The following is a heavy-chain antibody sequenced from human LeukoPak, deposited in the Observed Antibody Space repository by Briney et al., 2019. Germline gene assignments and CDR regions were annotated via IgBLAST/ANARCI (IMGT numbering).Heavy chain of an antibody. J-gene: IGHJ5*02. D-gene: IGHD2-2*01. CDR3: AKAGSSLINWFDP. Sequence: GGSLRLSCAASGFTFSTYVMSWVRQAPGKGLEWVSGLSGSGGSTYYADSVKGRFTISRDNSKNTLYLQMNSLRAEDTAVYYCAKAGSSLINWFDPWGQGTLVTVSS. CDR2: LSGSGGST. CDR1: GFTFSTYV. V-gene: IGHV3-23*01.